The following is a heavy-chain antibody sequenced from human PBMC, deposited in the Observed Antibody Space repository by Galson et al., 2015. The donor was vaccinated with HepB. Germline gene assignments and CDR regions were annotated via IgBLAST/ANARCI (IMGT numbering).Heavy chain of an antibody. CDR2: FDPEDGET. CDR3: ATVTAMFRTLYYMDV. CDR1: GYTLTELS. J-gene: IGHJ6*03. D-gene: IGHD5-18*01. V-gene: IGHV1-24*01. Sequence: SVKVSCKVSGYTLTELSMHWVRQAPGKGLEWMGGFDPEDGETIYAQKFQGRVTMTEDTSTDTAYMELSSLRSEDTAVYYCATVTAMFRTLYYMDVWGKGTTVTVSS.